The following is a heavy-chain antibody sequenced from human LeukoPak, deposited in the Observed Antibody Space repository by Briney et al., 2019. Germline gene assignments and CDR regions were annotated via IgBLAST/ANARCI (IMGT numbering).Heavy chain of an antibody. CDR3: ARALAWGGSSYSYYYMDV. CDR2: INPNSGNA. Sequence: ASVKVSCKAPGYTFSDYDINWVRQAAGQGLEWMGWINPNSGNAGYAQKFQGRVTMTRNTSISTAYMELSSLRSEDTAVYYCARALAWGGSSYSYYYMDVWDKGTTVTVSS. V-gene: IGHV1-8*01. J-gene: IGHJ6*03. CDR1: GYTFSDYD. D-gene: IGHD1-26*01.